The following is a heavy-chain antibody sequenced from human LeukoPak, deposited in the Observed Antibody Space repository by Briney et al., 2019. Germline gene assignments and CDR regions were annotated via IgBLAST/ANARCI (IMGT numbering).Heavy chain of an antibody. Sequence: SETLSLTCTVSGGSISSGGYYWSWIRQHPGKGLEWIGYIYYSGSTNYNPSLKSRVTISVDTSKNQFSLKLSSVTAADTAVYYCARSPWDIAAAGPVFDYWGQGTLVTVSS. V-gene: IGHV4-61*08. CDR3: ARSPWDIAAAGPVFDY. CDR1: GGSISSGGYY. D-gene: IGHD6-13*01. CDR2: IYYSGST. J-gene: IGHJ4*02.